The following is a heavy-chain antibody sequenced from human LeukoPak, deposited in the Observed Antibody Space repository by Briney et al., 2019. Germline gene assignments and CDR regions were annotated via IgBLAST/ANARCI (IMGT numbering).Heavy chain of an antibody. CDR3: ARGNYYYYYMDV. D-gene: IGHD2/OR15-2a*01. Sequence: SVKVSCEASGGTFSSYAISWVRQAPGQGLEWMGGIIPIFGTANYAQKFQGRVTITADKSTSTAYMELSSLRSEDTAVYYCARGNYYYYYMDVWGKGTTVTVSS. V-gene: IGHV1-69*06. CDR1: GGTFSSYA. CDR2: IIPIFGTA. J-gene: IGHJ6*03.